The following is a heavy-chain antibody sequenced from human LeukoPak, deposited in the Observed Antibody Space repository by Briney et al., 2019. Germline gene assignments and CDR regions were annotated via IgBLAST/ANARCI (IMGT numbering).Heavy chain of an antibody. CDR1: GGSISSYY. CDR3: ARGSRYYGMDV. J-gene: IGHJ6*02. Sequence: SETLSLTCTVSGGSISSYYWSWIRQPPGKGLEWIGYIHYSGSTNYNPSLKSRVTISVDTSKNQFSLKLSSVTAADTAVYYCARGSRYYGMDVWGQGTTVTVSS. CDR2: IHYSGST. V-gene: IGHV4-59*01.